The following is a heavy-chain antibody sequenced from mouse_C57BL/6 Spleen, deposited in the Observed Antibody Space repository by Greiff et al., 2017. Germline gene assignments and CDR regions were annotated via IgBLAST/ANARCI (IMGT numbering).Heavy chain of an antibody. CDR2: INPYNGGT. CDR3: ARHYGSSGYYAMDY. V-gene: IGHV1-19*01. J-gene: IGHJ4*01. D-gene: IGHD1-1*01. Sequence: VQLQQSGPVLVKPGASVKMSCKASGYTFTDYYMNWVKQSHGKSLEWIGVINPYNGGTSYNQTFKGKATLTVDKSSSTAYMELNSLTSEDSAVYYCARHYGSSGYYAMDYWGQGTSVTVSS. CDR1: GYTFTDYY.